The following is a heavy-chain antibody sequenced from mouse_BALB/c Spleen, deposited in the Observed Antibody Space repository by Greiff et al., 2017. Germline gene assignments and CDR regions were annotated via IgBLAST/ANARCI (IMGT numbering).Heavy chain of an antibody. D-gene: IGHD1-1*01. CDR1: GFTFSSFG. V-gene: IGHV5-17*02. J-gene: IGHJ4*01. Sequence: EVKLVESGGGLVQPGGSRKLSCAASGFTFSSFGMHWVRQAPEKGLEWVAYISSGSSTIYYADTVKGRFTISRDNAKNTLYLEMSSLRSEDTAMYYCARDRGGYYGAMDYWGQGTSVTVSS. CDR3: ARDRGGYYGAMDY. CDR2: ISSGSSTI.